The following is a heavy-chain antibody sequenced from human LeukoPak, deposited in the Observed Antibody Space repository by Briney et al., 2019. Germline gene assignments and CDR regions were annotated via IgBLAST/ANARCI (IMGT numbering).Heavy chain of an antibody. Sequence: ASVKVSCKASGGTFSSYAISWVRQAPGQGLEWMGGIIPIFGTANYAQKFQGRVTMTTDTSTSTAYMELRSLRSDDTAVYYCARRAEGDYWGQGTLVTVSS. J-gene: IGHJ4*02. CDR1: GGTFSSYA. V-gene: IGHV1-69*05. CDR3: ARRAEGDY. CDR2: IIPIFGTA.